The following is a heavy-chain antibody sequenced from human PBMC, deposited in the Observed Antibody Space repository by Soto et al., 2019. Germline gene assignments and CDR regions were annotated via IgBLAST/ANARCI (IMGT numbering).Heavy chain of an antibody. CDR2: IHDSGDT. Sequence: SETLSLTCTVSGGSISGGYWSWFRQPPGKRLEYIGYIHDSGDTDYNPSLKSRVAISSDTSKNQFSLKLSSVTAADTAVYYCARRYGYAFDIWGQGTMVTVSS. V-gene: IGHV4-59*01. D-gene: IGHD4-17*01. CDR1: GGSISGGY. J-gene: IGHJ3*02. CDR3: ARRYGYAFDI.